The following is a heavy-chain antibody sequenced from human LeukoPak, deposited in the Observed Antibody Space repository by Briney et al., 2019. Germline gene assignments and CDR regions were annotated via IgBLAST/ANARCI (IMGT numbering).Heavy chain of an antibody. CDR1: GGTFSSHA. CDR2: VIPISGTA. Sequence: SVTVSCTASGGTFSSHAIAWVRQAPGHGPERVGGVIPISGTANYAQKFQGRVTITTDESTSTAYLELSSLASDDTAVYYCARGLQYQLLKALGHYYMDVWGEGTTVTVSS. D-gene: IGHD2-2*01. V-gene: IGHV1-69*05. CDR3: ARGLQYQLLKALGHYYMDV. J-gene: IGHJ6*03.